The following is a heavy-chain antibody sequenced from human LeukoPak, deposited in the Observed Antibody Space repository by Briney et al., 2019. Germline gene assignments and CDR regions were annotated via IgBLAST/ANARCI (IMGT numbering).Heavy chain of an antibody. V-gene: IGHV3-30*02. CDR3: ARGIRGYSGLVVH. J-gene: IGHJ4*02. Sequence: GGSLRLSCAASGFTFSSYGMHWVRQAPGKGLEWVAFIRYDGSNKYYADSVKGRFTISRDNAKKSLYLQMNSLRAEDTAVYYCARGIRGYSGLVVHWGQGTLVTVSS. CDR1: GFTFSSYG. CDR2: IRYDGSNK. D-gene: IGHD5-12*01.